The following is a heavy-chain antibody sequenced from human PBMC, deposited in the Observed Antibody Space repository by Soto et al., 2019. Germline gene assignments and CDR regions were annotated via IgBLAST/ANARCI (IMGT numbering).Heavy chain of an antibody. CDR2: ISAYNGNT. CDR3: ARGGRYYYDSSGYYSAAHYFDY. V-gene: IGHV1-18*01. Sequence: ASVKVSCKASGYTFTSYGISWVRQAPGQGLEWMGWISAYNGNTNYAQKLQGRVTMTTDTSTSTAYMELRSLRSDDTAVYYCARGGRYYYDSSGYYSAAHYFDYWGQGTLVTVSS. CDR1: GYTFTSYG. J-gene: IGHJ4*02. D-gene: IGHD3-22*01.